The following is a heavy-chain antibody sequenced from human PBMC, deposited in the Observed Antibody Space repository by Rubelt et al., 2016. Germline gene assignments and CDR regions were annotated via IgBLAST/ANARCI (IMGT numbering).Heavy chain of an antibody. J-gene: IGHJ4*02. Sequence: EVQLVESGGGLVKPGGSLPLSCAASGFTFSNAWIHWVRQAPGKGLEWVGRIKSKSVGGTTDFAAPVKNRFIISRDDSKNTLNLKMTSLKHVDTAVYYCSTDRLDGYLGFWGQGTLVTVSS. V-gene: IGHV3-15*01. D-gene: IGHD2-2*03. CDR1: GFTFSNAW. CDR3: STDRLDGYLGF. CDR2: IKSKSVGGTT.